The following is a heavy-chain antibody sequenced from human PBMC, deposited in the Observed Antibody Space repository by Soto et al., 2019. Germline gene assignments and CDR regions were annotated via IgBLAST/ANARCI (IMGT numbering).Heavy chain of an antibody. Sequence: SETLSLTCTVSGAFISSSIYYGAWIRQPPGKGLEWIGIIYFSGSTYYNPSLKSRVTISGDTSKNQFFLKLSSVTAADTAVYYCARARAAAARTVDYCGQGTLVTVCS. V-gene: IGHV4-39*01. CDR2: IYFSGST. CDR1: GAFISSSIYY. D-gene: IGHD6-13*01. J-gene: IGHJ4*02. CDR3: ARARAAAARTVDY.